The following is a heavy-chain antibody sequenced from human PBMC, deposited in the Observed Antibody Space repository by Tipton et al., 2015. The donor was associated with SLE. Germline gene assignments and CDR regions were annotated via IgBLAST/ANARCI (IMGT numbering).Heavy chain of an antibody. CDR1: AGSFGGYY. V-gene: IGHV4-34*01. CDR3: ARAYGDNPFDY. J-gene: IGHJ4*02. D-gene: IGHD4-17*01. Sequence: TLSLTCAVYAGSFGGYYWSWIRQPPGKGLEWIGEINHSGSTNYNPSLKSRVTISVDTSKNQFSLKLNSVTAADTAVYYCARAYGDNPFDYWGQGTLVTVSS. CDR2: INHSGST.